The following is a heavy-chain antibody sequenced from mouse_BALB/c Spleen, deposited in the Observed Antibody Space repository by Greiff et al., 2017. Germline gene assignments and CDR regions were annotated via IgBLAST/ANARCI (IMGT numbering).Heavy chain of an antibody. J-gene: IGHJ3*01. V-gene: IGHV2-9*02. CDR1: GFSLTSYG. Sequence: QVQLKESGPGLVAPSQSLSITCTVSGFSLTSYGVHWVRQPPGKGLEWLGVIWAGGSTNYNSALMSRLSISKDNSKSQVVLKMNSLQTDDTAMYYCARDRGKPLFAYWGQGTLVTVSA. D-gene: IGHD2-1*01. CDR2: IWAGGST. CDR3: ARDRGKPLFAY.